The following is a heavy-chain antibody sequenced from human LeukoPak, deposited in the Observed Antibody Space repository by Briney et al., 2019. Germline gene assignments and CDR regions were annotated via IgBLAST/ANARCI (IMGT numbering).Heavy chain of an antibody. CDR1: GFTFSSCS. V-gene: IGHV3-21*01. J-gene: IGHJ4*02. D-gene: IGHD2-2*01. Sequence: GGSLRLSCAASGFTFSSCSMNWVRQAPGKGLEWVSSISSSSSYIYYADSVKGRFTISRDNAKNSLYLQMNSLRAEDTAVYYCARAHSDIVVVPAGYWGQGTLVTVST. CDR3: ARAHSDIVVVPAGY. CDR2: ISSSSSYI.